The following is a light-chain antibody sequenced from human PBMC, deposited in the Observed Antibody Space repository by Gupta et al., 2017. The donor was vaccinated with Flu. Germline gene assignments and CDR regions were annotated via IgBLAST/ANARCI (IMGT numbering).Light chain of an antibody. Sequence: GKTATVTCGGNNSGSRSVHWYQQKPAQAPLLVVYDDSGRPAGIPGRFSGSNSGNTATLTISRVEAGDEADYFCQVWDSTTTHVFGTGTKVTVL. CDR3: QVWDSTTTHV. V-gene: IGLV3-21*03. CDR2: DDS. CDR1: NSGSRS. J-gene: IGLJ1*01.